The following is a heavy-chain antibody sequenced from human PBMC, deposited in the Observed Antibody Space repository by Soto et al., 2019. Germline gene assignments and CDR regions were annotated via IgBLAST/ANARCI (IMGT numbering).Heavy chain of an antibody. CDR1: GGSISSGDYY. D-gene: IGHD6-6*01. CDR3: ARQGRSIAARFY. Sequence: SETLSLTCTVSGGSISSGDYYWSWIRQPPGKGLEWIGYIYYSGSTYYNPSLKSRVTVSVDTSKNQFSLKLSSVTAADTAVYYCARQGRSIAARFYWGQGTLVTVSS. V-gene: IGHV4-30-4*01. J-gene: IGHJ4*02. CDR2: IYYSGST.